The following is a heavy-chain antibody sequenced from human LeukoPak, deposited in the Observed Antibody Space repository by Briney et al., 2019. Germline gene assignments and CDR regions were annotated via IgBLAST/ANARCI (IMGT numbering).Heavy chain of an antibody. J-gene: IGHJ4*02. CDR1: GFTFSNYW. Sequence: GGSLRLSCAASGFTFSNYWVRWVRQAPGKGLEWVANIKEDGSETYYVDSVKGRSTISRDNAKNSLFLQMNGLRDEDTAVYYCARDVGYYDSSGWTFDYWGQGTLVTVSS. CDR2: IKEDGSET. CDR3: ARDVGYYDSSGWTFDY. V-gene: IGHV3-7*01. D-gene: IGHD3-22*01.